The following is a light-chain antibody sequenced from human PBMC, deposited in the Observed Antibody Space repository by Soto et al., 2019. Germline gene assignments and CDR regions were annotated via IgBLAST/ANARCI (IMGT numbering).Light chain of an antibody. CDR2: GAS. V-gene: IGKV1-6*01. CDR3: LQDYNYPWT. CDR1: QGIRND. Sequence: AIQMTQSPSSLSASVGDRVTITCRASQGIRNDLGWYQQKPGKAPKLLIYGASSLQSGVRSRFSGSGSGTDFTLTISSLQPEDFATYYCLQDYNYPWTFGQGTKVEIK. J-gene: IGKJ1*01.